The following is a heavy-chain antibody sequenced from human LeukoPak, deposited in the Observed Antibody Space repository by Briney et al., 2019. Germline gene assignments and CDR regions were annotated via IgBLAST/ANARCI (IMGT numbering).Heavy chain of an antibody. CDR2: IYGGGAT. CDR3: ARDSANYHFAF. V-gene: IGHV3-66*01. Sequence: PGGSLRLSCAASGFTFSSYWMHWVRQAPGKGLEWVSVIYGGGATYYADSVKGRFTISRDTSKNIVSLQMNDLRAEDTAIYYCARDSANYHFAFWGQGTLVTVSS. CDR1: GFTFSSYW. D-gene: IGHD4/OR15-4a*01. J-gene: IGHJ4*02.